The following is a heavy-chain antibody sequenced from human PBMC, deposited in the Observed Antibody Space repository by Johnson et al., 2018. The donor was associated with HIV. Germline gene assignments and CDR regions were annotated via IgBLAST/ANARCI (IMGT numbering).Heavy chain of an antibody. D-gene: IGHD1-26*01. CDR2: IGTAGDT. Sequence: VQLVESGGGLVQPGGSLRLSCAASGFTFSSYDMYWVRQATGKGLEWVSGIGTAGDTYYPGSVKGRFTISRENAKNSLYLQMNSLRAGGTAVYYCAREGWEPWGAFDIWGQGTMVTVSS. CDR1: GFTFSSYD. V-gene: IGHV3-13*01. CDR3: AREGWEPWGAFDI. J-gene: IGHJ3*02.